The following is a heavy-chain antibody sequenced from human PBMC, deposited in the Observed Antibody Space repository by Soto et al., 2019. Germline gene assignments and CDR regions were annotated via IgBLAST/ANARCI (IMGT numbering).Heavy chain of an antibody. J-gene: IGHJ4*02. D-gene: IGHD6-6*01. CDR2: IYYTGRT. Sequence: SETLSLTCTVSGGSVNSDNYYWSWVRQPPGKGLEWIGYIYYTGRTNYNPSLMSRVTISVDTSRNQFSLKLSSVTAADTAVFYCARAYSNSPEAFDYWGQGTLVTVSS. V-gene: IGHV4-61*01. CDR1: GGSVNSDNYY. CDR3: ARAYSNSPEAFDY.